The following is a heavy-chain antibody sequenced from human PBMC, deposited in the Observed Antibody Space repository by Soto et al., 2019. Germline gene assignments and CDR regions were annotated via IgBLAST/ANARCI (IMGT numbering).Heavy chain of an antibody. J-gene: IGHJ4*02. D-gene: IGHD2-15*01. CDR1: GGSISSVY. Sequence: SETLSLTFTVSGGSISSVYWSWIRQPPGKGLEWIGHIYYSGSTNYNPSLKSRVTISVDRSKNQFSLKLSSVTAADTAVYYCAREDCSGSSCSFYYFDYWGQG. V-gene: IGHV4-59*12. CDR3: AREDCSGSSCSFYYFDY. CDR2: IYYSGST.